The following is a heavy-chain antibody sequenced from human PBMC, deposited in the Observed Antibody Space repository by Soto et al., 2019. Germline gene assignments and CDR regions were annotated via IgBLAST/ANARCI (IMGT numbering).Heavy chain of an antibody. Sequence: EVQLLESGGGLVQPGGSLRLSCAASGFTFSSYAMSWVRQAPGKGLEWVSVIRSSGDRTYYADSVKGRFTISRDNPKNTLYMQMNSLRAEDSAVYYCAKQQGPGCPYYYAMDVWGQGTTFTVSS. V-gene: IGHV3-23*01. CDR3: AKQQGPGCPYYYAMDV. CDR1: GFTFSSYA. D-gene: IGHD2-2*01. CDR2: IRSSGDRT. J-gene: IGHJ6*02.